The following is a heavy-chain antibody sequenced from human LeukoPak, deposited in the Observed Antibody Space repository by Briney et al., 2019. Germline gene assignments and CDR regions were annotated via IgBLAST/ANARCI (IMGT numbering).Heavy chain of an antibody. J-gene: IGHJ4*02. D-gene: IGHD3-10*01. CDR3: AKDSGRTLGSRDFDY. CDR2: ISGSGDST. CDR1: GFTFSSYA. Sequence: GGSLRLSCAASGFTFSSYAMSWVRQAPGKGLEWVSAISGSGDSTYYADSVKGRFTISRDNSKNTLYLQMNSLRAEDTAVYYCAKDSGRTLGSRDFDYWGQGTLVTVSS. V-gene: IGHV3-23*01.